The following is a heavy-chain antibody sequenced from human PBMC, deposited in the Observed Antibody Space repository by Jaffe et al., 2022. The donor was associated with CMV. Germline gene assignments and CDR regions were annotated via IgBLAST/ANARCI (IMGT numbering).Heavy chain of an antibody. CDR1: GYSFTSYW. CDR3: ARIEADCGGDCYGVSGYYYYYYMDV. J-gene: IGHJ6*03. D-gene: IGHD2-21*02. Sequence: EVQLVQSGAEVKKPGESLRISCKGSGYSFTSYWISWVRQMPGKGLEWMGRIDPSDSYTNYSPSFQGHVTISADKSISTAYLQWSSLKASDTAMYYCARIEADCGGDCYGVSGYYYYYYMDVWGKGTTVTVSS. CDR2: IDPSDSYT. V-gene: IGHV5-10-1*03.